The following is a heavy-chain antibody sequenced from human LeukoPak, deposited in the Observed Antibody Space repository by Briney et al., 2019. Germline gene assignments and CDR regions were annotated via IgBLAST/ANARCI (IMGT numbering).Heavy chain of an antibody. CDR3: ARGIPRSSTSCPPGGHWFDP. CDR1: GGSISSGGYS. J-gene: IGHJ5*02. CDR2: ICHSGST. Sequence: PSETLSLTCAVSGGSISSGGYSWSWIRQPPGKGLEWIGYICHSGSTYYNLSLKSRVTISVDRSKNQFSLKLSSVTAADTAVYYCARGIPRSSTSCPPGGHWFDPWGQGTLVTVSS. V-gene: IGHV4-30-2*01. D-gene: IGHD2-2*01.